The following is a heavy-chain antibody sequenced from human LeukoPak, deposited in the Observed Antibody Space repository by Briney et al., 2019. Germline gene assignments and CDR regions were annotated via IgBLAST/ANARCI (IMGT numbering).Heavy chain of an antibody. D-gene: IGHD5-18*01. CDR3: ARDPRVRGYSYGYAD. CDR2: IYSGGAT. J-gene: IGHJ4*02. Sequence: GGSLRLSCAASGFTVSSDFMSWVRQAPGKGLEWVSIIYSGGATYYADSVKGRFTISRDNPKNTLYLQMNSLRVEDTAVYYCARDPRVRGYSYGYADWGQGTLVTVSS. V-gene: IGHV3-53*01. CDR1: GFTVSSDF.